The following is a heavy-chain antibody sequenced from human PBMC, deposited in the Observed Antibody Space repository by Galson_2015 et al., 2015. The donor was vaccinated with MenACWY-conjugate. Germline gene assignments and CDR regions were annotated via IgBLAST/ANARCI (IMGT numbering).Heavy chain of an antibody. CDR1: GFIFSRYA. J-gene: IGHJ4*02. V-gene: IGHV3-33*01. CDR3: FALNSGINY. D-gene: IGHD1-26*01. Sequence: PRLSCAASGFIFSRYAMHWVRQPPGKGLEWVAVIWYDGSETYYADSVKGRFTISRDNSKNTAYLHMSSLRAEDTAMYYCFALNSGINYWGQGTLVTVSS. CDR2: IWYDGSET.